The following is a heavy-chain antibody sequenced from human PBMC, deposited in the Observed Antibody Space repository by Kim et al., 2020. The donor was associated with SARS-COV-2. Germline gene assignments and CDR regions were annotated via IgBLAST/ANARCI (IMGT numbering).Heavy chain of an antibody. CDR3: ARVRTLSRITMVRGVIDY. Sequence: KGRFTIARDNSKNTLYLQMNSLRAEDTAVYYCARVRTLSRITMVRGVIDYWGQGTLVTVSS. V-gene: IGHV3-53*01. J-gene: IGHJ4*02. D-gene: IGHD3-10*01.